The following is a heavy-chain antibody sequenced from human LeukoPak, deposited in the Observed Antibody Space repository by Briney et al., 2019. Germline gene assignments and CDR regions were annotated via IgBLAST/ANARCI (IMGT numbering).Heavy chain of an antibody. V-gene: IGHV1-24*01. D-gene: IGHD1-26*01. CDR3: ATEKDLLLDS. CDR1: GYSLSELS. CDR2: FDPGDDET. J-gene: IGHJ5*01. Sequence: EASVKASCKVSGYSLSELSTHWVRQAPGQGLEWMGGFDPGDDETIYAQKFQGRVTMTEDTSTDTAYLELSSLRSEDTAVYFCATEKDLLLDSWGQGTPVTVSS.